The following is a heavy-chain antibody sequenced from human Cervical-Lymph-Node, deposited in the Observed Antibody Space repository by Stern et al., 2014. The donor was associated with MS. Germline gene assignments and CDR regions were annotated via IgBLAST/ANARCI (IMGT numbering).Heavy chain of an antibody. CDR1: GFTFSTYA. J-gene: IGHJ4*02. CDR3: AKGGRGVGLEY. Sequence: MQLVESGGGVVQPGRSLSLSCVASGFTFSTYAMHWVRQAPGKGLEWVAFVSYDGTQRNSTDSVKARFTISRDNSKNTLYLHMNSLRDEGTAVYFCAKGGRGVGLEYWGQGALVTVSS. CDR2: VSYDGTQR. V-gene: IGHV3-30-3*01. D-gene: IGHD3-10*01.